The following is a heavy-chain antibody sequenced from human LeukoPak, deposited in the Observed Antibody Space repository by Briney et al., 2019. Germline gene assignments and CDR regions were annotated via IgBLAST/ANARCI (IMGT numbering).Heavy chain of an antibody. CDR1: GGSISSGDYY. CDR2: IYYSGST. CDR3: ARGFPSVRGVINKTPYYFDY. V-gene: IGHV4-30-4*08. Sequence: SETLSLTCTVSGGSISSGDYYWSWIRQSPGKGLECIGYIYYSGSTNYNPSLKSRVTISVDTSKNQFSLKLSSVTAADTAVYYCARGFPSVRGVINKTPYYFDYWGQGTLVTVSS. J-gene: IGHJ4*02. D-gene: IGHD3-10*01.